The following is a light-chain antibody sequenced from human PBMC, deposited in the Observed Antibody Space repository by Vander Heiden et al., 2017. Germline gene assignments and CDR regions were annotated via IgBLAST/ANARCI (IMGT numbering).Light chain of an antibody. Sequence: SHELTQPPSLSVSPGQTATLTCSGDGLPKQYAFWYQQKPGQAPVLVIYKDIERPSGIPERFSGSSSGTTVTLTISGVRAEDEADYYGQSADSATGTYRFFGGGTKLTVL. CDR3: QSADSATGTYRF. CDR2: KDI. CDR1: GLPKQY. J-gene: IGLJ2*01. V-gene: IGLV3-25*03.